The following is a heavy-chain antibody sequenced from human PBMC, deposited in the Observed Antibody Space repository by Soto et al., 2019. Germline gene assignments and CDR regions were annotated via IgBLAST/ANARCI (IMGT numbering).Heavy chain of an antibody. CDR1: GFTFSTYW. Sequence: EVQVVESGGGLVQPGGSLRLSCVASGFTFSTYWMTWVRQAPGKGLEWVANIKQGGSETHYVDSVKGRFTISRDNAKNSLYLQMTGLRAEDTAVYYCARGTFGGYDSWGQGTLVTVSS. V-gene: IGHV3-7*01. D-gene: IGHD2-2*01. J-gene: IGHJ5*01. CDR3: ARGTFGGYDS. CDR2: IKQGGSET.